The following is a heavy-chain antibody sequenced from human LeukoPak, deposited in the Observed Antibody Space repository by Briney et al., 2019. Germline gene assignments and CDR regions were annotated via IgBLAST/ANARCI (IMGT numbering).Heavy chain of an antibody. CDR3: ARGRYGSGYFDY. V-gene: IGHV4-59*01. CDR1: GGSISSYY. J-gene: IGHJ4*02. Sequence: SETLSLTCTVSGGSISSYYWSWIRQPPGGGLEWIGYIYYSGSTNYNPSLKSRVTISVDTSKNQFSLKLSSVTAADTAVYYCARGRYGSGYFDYWGQGTLVTVSS. CDR2: IYYSGST. D-gene: IGHD3-10*01.